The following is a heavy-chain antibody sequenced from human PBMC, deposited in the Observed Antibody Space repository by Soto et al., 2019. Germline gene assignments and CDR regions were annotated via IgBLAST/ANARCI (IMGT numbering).Heavy chain of an antibody. D-gene: IGHD1-26*01. V-gene: IGHV3-21*01. CDR3: TRDQGGSYDSWFDP. CDR2: ISSGGTYI. Sequence: EVQVMESGGGLVQPGGSLRLSCNFTFSMYSMNWVRQAPGKGLEWVASISSGGTYIKYADSVKGRFTISRDNAKNSVSRQMNSLRVDDTAVYFCTRDQGGSYDSWFDPWGQGTLVTVSS. CDR1: TFSMYS. J-gene: IGHJ5*02.